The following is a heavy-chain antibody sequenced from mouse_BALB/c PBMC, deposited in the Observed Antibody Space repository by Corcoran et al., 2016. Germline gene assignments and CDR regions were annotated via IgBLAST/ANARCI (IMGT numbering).Heavy chain of an antibody. D-gene: IGHD2-2*01. CDR3: ARGNGYLMDY. Sequence: QIKLVQSGPELKKPGETVKISCKASGYTYTNYGMNWVKQAPGKGLKWMGWINTYTGEPTYDDDFKGRFAFSLETSASTAYLQINNLKNEDMATSFCARGNGYLMDYWGQGTSVTVSS. CDR1: GYTYTNYG. J-gene: IGHJ4*01. V-gene: IGHV9-1*02. CDR2: INTYTGEP.